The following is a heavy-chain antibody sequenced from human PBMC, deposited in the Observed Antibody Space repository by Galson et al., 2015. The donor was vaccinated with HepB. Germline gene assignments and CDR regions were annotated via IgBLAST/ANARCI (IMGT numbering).Heavy chain of an antibody. CDR2: IRSKASSYAT. D-gene: IGHD6-13*01. CDR1: GFTFSGSA. CDR3: TRLGDVSGYSSS. V-gene: IGHV3-73*01. J-gene: IGHJ4*02. Sequence: SLRLSCAASGFTFSGSAIHWVRQASGKGLEWVGRIRSKASSYATAYAASPKGRFTISRDDSKNTAYLHMNSLKTEDTAVYYCTRLGDVSGYSSSWGQGTLVTVSS.